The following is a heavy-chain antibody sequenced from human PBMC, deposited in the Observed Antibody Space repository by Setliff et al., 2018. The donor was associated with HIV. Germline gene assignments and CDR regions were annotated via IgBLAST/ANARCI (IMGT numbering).Heavy chain of an antibody. Sequence: SETLSLTCTVSGGSINPYYWIWIRQPPGKRLEWIGFIYYTGSTHYNPSLKIRVSMSLDTSTNQFSLSLSSVTAADTAIYYCARHVSVGPTYYYDSWGQGTLVTVSS. D-gene: IGHD3-3*01. CDR2: IYYTGST. J-gene: IGHJ4*02. V-gene: IGHV4-59*08. CDR3: ARHVSVGPTYYYDS. CDR1: GGSINPYY.